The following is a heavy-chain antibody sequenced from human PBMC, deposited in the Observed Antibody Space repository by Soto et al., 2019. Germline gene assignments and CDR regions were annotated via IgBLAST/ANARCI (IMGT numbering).Heavy chain of an antibody. J-gene: IGHJ6*02. CDR3: ARLRYYYDSSGYPDYYYGMDV. CDR2: IYYSGST. V-gene: IGHV4-39*01. CDR1: GCSISSSSYY. D-gene: IGHD3-22*01. Sequence: SETLSLTCPVPGCSISSSSYYWGWIRQPPGKGLEWIGSIYYSGSTYYNPSLKSRVTISVDTSKNQFSLKLSSVTAADTAVYYCARLRYYYDSSGYPDYYYGMDVWGQGTTVTVSS.